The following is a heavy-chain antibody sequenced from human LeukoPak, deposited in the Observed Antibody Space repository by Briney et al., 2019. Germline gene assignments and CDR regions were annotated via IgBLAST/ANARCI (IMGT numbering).Heavy chain of an antibody. V-gene: IGHV3-74*01. D-gene: IGHD1-26*01. J-gene: IGHJ4*02. Sequence: GGSLRLSCVASGFTFSNYWMHWVRHAPGQGLVWVSRIKGDGISTNYADSVKGRFTISRDNAKNTLYLQMNSLRAEDTAVYYCVRDLGGRSGHWGQGTLVTVSS. CDR3: VRDLGGRSGH. CDR1: GFTFSNYW. CDR2: IKGDGIST.